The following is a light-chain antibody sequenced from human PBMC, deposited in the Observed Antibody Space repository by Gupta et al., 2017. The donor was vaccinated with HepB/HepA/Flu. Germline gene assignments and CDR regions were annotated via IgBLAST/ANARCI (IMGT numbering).Light chain of an antibody. CDR1: NSNVGKSF. V-gene: IGLV1-47*01. Sequence: QSVVTQPPSASGTPGQRVTISCSGSNSNVGKSFVYWYQQFPVAAPKLHIYRNYQPPSGVPDRFSGSKSGSSASLAINGLRSEDEDNYYCAAWDRSRRLEAFGGGTKLTVL. CDR3: AAWDRSRRLEA. J-gene: IGLJ2*01. CDR2: RNY.